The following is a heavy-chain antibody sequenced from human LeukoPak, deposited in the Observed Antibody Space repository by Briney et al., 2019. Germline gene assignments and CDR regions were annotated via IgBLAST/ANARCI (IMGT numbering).Heavy chain of an antibody. V-gene: IGHV4-4*02. CDR1: GGSISSSNW. J-gene: IGHJ4*02. CDR3: ASALGGYYYFDY. D-gene: IGHD3-22*01. Sequence: SETLSLTCAVSGGSISSSNWWSWVRQPPGKGLEWIGYIYYSGSTYYNPSLKSRVTISVDTSKNQFSLKLSSVTAADTAVYYCASALGGYYYFDYWGQGTLVTVSS. CDR2: IYYSGST.